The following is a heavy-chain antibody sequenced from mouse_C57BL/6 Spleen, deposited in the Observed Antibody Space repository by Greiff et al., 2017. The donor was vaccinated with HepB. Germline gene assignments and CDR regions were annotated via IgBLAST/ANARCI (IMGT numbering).Heavy chain of an antibody. V-gene: IGHV1-54*01. J-gene: IGHJ2*01. CDR1: GYAFTNYL. CDR2: INPGSGGT. D-gene: IGHD1-1*01. CDR3: ARFGYYGSSSDY. Sequence: VQLQQSGAELVRPGTSVKVSCKASGYAFTNYLIEWVKQRPGQGLEWIGVINPGSGGTNYNEKFKGKATLTADKSSSTAYMQLSSLTSEDSAVYFCARFGYYGSSSDYWGQGTTLTVSS.